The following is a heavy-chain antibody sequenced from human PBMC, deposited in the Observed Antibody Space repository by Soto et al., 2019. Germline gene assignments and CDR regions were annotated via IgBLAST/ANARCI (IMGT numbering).Heavy chain of an antibody. V-gene: IGHV3-30-3*01. CDR3: ARDLTYSSSAPFDY. CDR2: ISYDGSNK. J-gene: IGHJ4*02. CDR1: GFTFSSYA. D-gene: IGHD6-6*01. Sequence: RSLRLSCAASGFTFSSYAVHWVRQAPGKGLEWVAVISYDGSNKYYADSVKGRFTISRDNSKNTLYLQMNSLRAEDTAVYYCARDLTYSSSAPFDYWGQGTLVTVSS.